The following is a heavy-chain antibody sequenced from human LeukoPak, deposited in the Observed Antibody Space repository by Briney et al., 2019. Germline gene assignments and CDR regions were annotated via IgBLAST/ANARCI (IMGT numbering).Heavy chain of an antibody. Sequence: PSETLSLTCTVSGGSISSYYWSWIRQPAGKGLEWIGRIYTSGSTDYNPSLKSRVTISLDTSKNQFSLKLSSVTAADTAVYYCARDDYDSSGYWWGLFDYWGQGTLVTVSS. J-gene: IGHJ4*02. V-gene: IGHV4-4*07. CDR2: IYTSGST. CDR1: GGSISSYY. CDR3: ARDDYDSSGYWWGLFDY. D-gene: IGHD3-22*01.